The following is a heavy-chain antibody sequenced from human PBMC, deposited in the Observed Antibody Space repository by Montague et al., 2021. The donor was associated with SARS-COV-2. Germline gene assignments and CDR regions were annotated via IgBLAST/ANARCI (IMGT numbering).Heavy chain of an antibody. J-gene: IGHJ4*02. D-gene: IGHD2-21*01. CDR1: GYSISGGSY. Sequence: SETLSLTCNVSGYSISGGSYWGWTRQPPGKGLQWIGSFYQSDRYYNPSLKSRVTISVDTPKNQFSLKLKSVTAPDTAIYYCATFAVVPFVYFDSWSQGTLVTVSS. V-gene: IGHV4-38-2*02. CDR2: FYQSDR. CDR3: ATFAVVPFVYFDS.